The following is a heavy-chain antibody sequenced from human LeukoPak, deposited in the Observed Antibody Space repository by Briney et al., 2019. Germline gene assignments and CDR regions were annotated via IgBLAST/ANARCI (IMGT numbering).Heavy chain of an antibody. CDR3: ASLAARSDYYYYGMDV. V-gene: IGHV1-69*04. CDR1: GGTFSSYA. Sequence: ASVKVSCKASGGTFSSYAISWVRQAPGQGLEWMGRIIPIFGIANYAQEFQGRVTITADKSTSTAYMELSSLRSEDTAVYYCASLAARSDYYYYGMDVWGQGTTVTVSS. J-gene: IGHJ6*02. D-gene: IGHD6-6*01. CDR2: IIPIFGIA.